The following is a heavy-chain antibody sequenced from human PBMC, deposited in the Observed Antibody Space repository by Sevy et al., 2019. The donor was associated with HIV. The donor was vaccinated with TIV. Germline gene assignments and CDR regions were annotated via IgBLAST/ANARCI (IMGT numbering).Heavy chain of an antibody. Sequence: SESLSLTCTVSGGSMGSYYWTWIRQPPGKGLEWIGYLYDTGSTNYNPSLESRVTISIDTSKNQFSLNLSYVTAADTAVYYCARARGLVHYGMDVWGQGITVTVSS. D-gene: IGHD3-9*01. CDR2: LYDTGST. J-gene: IGHJ6*02. V-gene: IGHV4-59*01. CDR3: ARARGLVHYGMDV. CDR1: GGSMGSYY.